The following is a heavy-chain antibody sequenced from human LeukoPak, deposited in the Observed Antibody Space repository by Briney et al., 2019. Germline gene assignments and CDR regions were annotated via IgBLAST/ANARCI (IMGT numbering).Heavy chain of an antibody. D-gene: IGHD6-13*01. Sequence: PGGSLRLSCTASGFTFSNHWMSWVRQAPGKGLEWVSYISSSSSHTTYADSVKGRFTISRDNAKNSLSLQVNSLRADDTAVYYCARVGSIAAAGTPDYWGQGTLVTVSS. CDR2: ISSSSSHT. CDR1: GFTFSNHW. CDR3: ARVGSIAAAGTPDY. J-gene: IGHJ4*02. V-gene: IGHV3-11*06.